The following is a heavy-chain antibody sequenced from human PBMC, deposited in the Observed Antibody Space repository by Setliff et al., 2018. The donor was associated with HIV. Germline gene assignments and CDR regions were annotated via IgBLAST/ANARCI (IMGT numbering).Heavy chain of an antibody. D-gene: IGHD3-10*01. CDR3: ARRGGLVRGVITYYYMDV. CDR1: GGSISSYY. J-gene: IGHJ6*03. Sequence: SETLSLTCTVSGGSISSYYWSWIRQPPGKGLEWIGYIYYSGSTNYNPSLKSRVTISVDTSKNQFSLKLRSVTAADTAMYYCARRGGLVRGVITYYYMDVWGIGTTVTVSS. V-gene: IGHV4-59*08. CDR2: IYYSGST.